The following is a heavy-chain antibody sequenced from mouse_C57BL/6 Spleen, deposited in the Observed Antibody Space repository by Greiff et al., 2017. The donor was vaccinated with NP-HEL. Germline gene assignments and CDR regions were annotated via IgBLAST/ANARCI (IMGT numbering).Heavy chain of an antibody. Sequence: VQLQQSGPGLVAPSQSLSITCTVSGFSLTSYGVHWVRQPPGKGLEWLVVIWSDGSTTYNSALKSRLSISKDNSKSQVFLKMNSLQTDDTAMYYCARQKSGYPGAMDYWGQGTSVTVSS. D-gene: IGHD2-2*01. CDR1: GFSLTSYG. V-gene: IGHV2-6-1*01. CDR3: ARQKSGYPGAMDY. J-gene: IGHJ4*01. CDR2: IWSDGST.